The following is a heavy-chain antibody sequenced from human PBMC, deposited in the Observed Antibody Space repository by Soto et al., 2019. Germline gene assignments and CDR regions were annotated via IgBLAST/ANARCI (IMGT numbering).Heavy chain of an antibody. CDR3: AREEAVGASSLDY. CDR1: GGSISSSNW. V-gene: IGHV4-4*02. D-gene: IGHD1-26*01. CDR2: IDHSGNT. Sequence: QVQLQEAGPGLVKPSGTLSLTCAVSGGSISSSNWWRWVHQPPGKGLEWIGEIDHSGNTNYNPSLKSRVTISVDKSKNQLSLKLSSVTAADTAVYYCAREEAVGASSLDYWGQGTLVPVSS. J-gene: IGHJ4*02.